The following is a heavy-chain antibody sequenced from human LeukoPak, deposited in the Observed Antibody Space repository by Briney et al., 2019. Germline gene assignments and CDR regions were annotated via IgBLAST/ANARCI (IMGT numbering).Heavy chain of an antibody. D-gene: IGHD3-22*01. V-gene: IGHV1-8*01. CDR1: GYTFTSYD. CDR2: MNPNSGNT. CDR3: ARGQPWGYYYDSSGYYSYYYYYYMDV. Sequence: ASVKVSCKASGYTFTSYDINWVRQATGQGLEWMGWMNPNSGNTGYAQKFQGGVTMTRNTSISTAYMELSSLRSEDTAVYYCARGQPWGYYYDSSGYYSYYYYYYMDVWGKGTTVTVSS. J-gene: IGHJ6*03.